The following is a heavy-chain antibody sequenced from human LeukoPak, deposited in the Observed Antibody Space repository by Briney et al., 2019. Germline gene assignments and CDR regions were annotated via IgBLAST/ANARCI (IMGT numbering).Heavy chain of an antibody. D-gene: IGHD2-2*01. CDR1: GYTFTGYY. J-gene: IGHJ4*02. CDR3: AREGDIVVVPAAYYFDY. V-gene: IGHV1-2*02. CDR2: INPNSGGT. Sequence: ASVKVSCKASGYTFTGYYMHWVRQAPGHGLEWMGWINPNSGGTNYAQKFQGRVTTTTDTSTSTAYMELRSLRSDDAALYYCAREGDIVVVPAAYYFDYWGQGTLVTVSS.